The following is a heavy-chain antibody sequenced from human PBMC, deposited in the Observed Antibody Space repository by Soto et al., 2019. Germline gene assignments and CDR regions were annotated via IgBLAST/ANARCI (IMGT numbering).Heavy chain of an antibody. CDR2: IIPIFGTA. J-gene: IGHJ5*02. V-gene: IGHV1-69*12. Sequence: QVQLVQSGAEVKKPGSSVKVSCKASGGTFSSYAISWVRQAPGQGLEWMGGIIPIFGTANYAQKFQGRVTITADESTSTAYMELSSLRSEDTAVYYCARPTRYYYDSSGQSPWFDPWGQGTLVTVSS. CDR1: GGTFSSYA. CDR3: ARPTRYYYDSSGQSPWFDP. D-gene: IGHD3-22*01.